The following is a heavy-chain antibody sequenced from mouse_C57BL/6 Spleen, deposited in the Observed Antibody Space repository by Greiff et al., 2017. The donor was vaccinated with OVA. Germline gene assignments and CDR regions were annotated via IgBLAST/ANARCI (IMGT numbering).Heavy chain of an antibody. CDR1: GYSITSGYY. Sequence: EVKLQESGPGLVKPSQSLSLTCSVTGYSITSGYYWNWLRQFPGNKLEWMGYISYDGSNNYNPSLKNRISITRDPSKNQFFLKLNSVTTEDTATYYCALRLREDYFDYWGKGTTLTVSS. V-gene: IGHV3-6*01. CDR3: ALRLREDYFDY. D-gene: IGHD2-4*01. J-gene: IGHJ2*01. CDR2: ISYDGSN.